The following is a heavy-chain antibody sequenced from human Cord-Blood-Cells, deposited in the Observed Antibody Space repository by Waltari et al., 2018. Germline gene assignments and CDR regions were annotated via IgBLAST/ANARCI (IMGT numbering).Heavy chain of an antibody. D-gene: IGHD5-12*01. Sequence: VQLVESGGGVVQPERALRLCCAACVWTFSSYAMHWARQAPGKGLEWVAVISYDGSNKYYADSVKGRFTISRDNSKNTLYLQMNSLRAEDTAVYYCARSHGYNDAFDIWGQGTMVTVSS. J-gene: IGHJ3*02. V-gene: IGHV3-30*04. CDR3: ARSHGYNDAFDI. CDR1: VWTFSSYA. CDR2: ISYDGSNK.